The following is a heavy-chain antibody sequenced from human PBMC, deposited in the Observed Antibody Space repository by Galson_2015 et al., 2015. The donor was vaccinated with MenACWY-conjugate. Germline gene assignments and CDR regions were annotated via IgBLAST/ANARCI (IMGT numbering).Heavy chain of an antibody. CDR3: AREAMYSTNFYAIDF. V-gene: IGHV6-1*01. D-gene: IGHD2-2*01. Sequence: CAISGDSVSSRSAAWNWIRQSPSRGLEWLGRTYYRSKWYNDFAAAVRGRIIITPDTSKNAISLQLNSVTPEDTAVYYCAREAMYSTNFYAIDFWGQGTQVTVSS. CDR1: GDSVSSRSAA. CDR2: TYYRSKWYN. J-gene: IGHJ4*02.